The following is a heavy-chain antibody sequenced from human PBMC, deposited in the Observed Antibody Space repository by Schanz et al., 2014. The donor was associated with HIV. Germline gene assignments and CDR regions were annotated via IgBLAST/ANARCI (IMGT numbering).Heavy chain of an antibody. CDR3: ASREFGIYYYGLDV. CDR1: GYSFMNAA. D-gene: IGHD3-10*01. Sequence: QVQLVQSEAEVKRPGSSVKVSCRTSGYSFMNAAINWVRQAPGQGLEWMGGIIPIFGTANYAQKFQGRVTMTEDTSTDTVYMELSSLRSEDTAVYYCASREFGIYYYGLDVWGQGTTVTVSS. CDR2: IIPIFGTA. J-gene: IGHJ6*02. V-gene: IGHV1-69*06.